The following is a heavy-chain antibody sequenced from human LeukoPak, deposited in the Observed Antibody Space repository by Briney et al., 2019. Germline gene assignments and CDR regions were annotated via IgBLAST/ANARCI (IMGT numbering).Heavy chain of an antibody. V-gene: IGHV3-7*01. CDR1: GFTFSSYW. D-gene: IGHD6-13*01. CDR3: ARDIGDLGSSWSYYYYYYMDV. Sequence: GGSLRLSCAASGFTFSSYWMSWVRQAPGKGLEWVANIKQDGSEKYYVDSVKGRFTISRDNAKNSLYLQMNSLRAEDTAVYYCARDIGDLGSSWSYYYYYYMDVWGKGTTVTVSS. CDR2: IKQDGSEK. J-gene: IGHJ6*03.